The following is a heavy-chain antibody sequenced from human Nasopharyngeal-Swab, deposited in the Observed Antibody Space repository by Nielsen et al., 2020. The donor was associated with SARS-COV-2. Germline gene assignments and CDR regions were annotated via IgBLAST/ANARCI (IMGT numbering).Heavy chain of an antibody. CDR1: GCTVSSKY. CDR2: IYSWGST. D-gene: IGHD1-26*01. J-gene: IGHJ4*02. V-gene: IGHV3-53*04. CDR3: ARAVGDYFDY. Sequence: GEALKISWAASGCTVSSKYMSWVRQAPGKGPEWVSVIYSWGSTYYADSVKGRFTISRHNAKNTLHLQMNSLRAEDTAVYYCARAVGDYFDYWGQGTLVTVSS.